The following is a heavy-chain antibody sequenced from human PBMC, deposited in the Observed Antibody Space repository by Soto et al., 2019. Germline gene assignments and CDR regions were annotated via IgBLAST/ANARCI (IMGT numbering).Heavy chain of an antibody. CDR3: ARCIQQDYYYGMDV. J-gene: IGHJ6*02. V-gene: IGHV1-18*01. D-gene: IGHD5-18*01. Sequence: QAQLVQSGAEVKKPGASVKVSCKASGYTFYSHSISWVRQAPGQGLEWMGRISADNGNTQYAQKFRGRVTMTTDTSTSTVYMELRNLRSDDTAVYYCARCIQQDYYYGMDVWGQGITVTVSS. CDR2: ISADNGNT. CDR1: GYTFYSHS.